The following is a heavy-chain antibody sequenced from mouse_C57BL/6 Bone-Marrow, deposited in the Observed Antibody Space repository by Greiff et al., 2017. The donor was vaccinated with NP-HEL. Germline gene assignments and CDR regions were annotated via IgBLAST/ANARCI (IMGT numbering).Heavy chain of an antibody. D-gene: IGHD2-12*01. CDR1: GFPITSGYY. CDR2: ITHSGET. V-gene: IGHV12-3*01. Sequence: VKLVESGPGLVKPSQSLFLTCSITGFPITSGYYWIWIRQSPGKPLEWMGYITHSGETFYNPSLQSPISITRETSKNQFFLQLNSVTTEDTAMYYCAGGAYYSPFAYWGQGTLVTVSA. J-gene: IGHJ3*01. CDR3: AGGAYYSPFAY.